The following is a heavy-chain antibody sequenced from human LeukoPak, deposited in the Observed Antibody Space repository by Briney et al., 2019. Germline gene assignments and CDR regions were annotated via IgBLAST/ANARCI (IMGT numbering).Heavy chain of an antibody. CDR3: ARELRPGYTFGLGAFES. D-gene: IGHD5-18*01. CDR1: GGTFSSYA. V-gene: IGHV1-69*13. Sequence: GASVKVSCKASGGTFSSYAINWVRQAPGQGLEWMGGIIPIFGTPNYAQKFQGRVTITADESTSTAYMELSSLRSEDTAVYYCARELRPGYTFGLGAFESWGQGTTVSVSS. CDR2: IIPIFGTP. J-gene: IGHJ3*01.